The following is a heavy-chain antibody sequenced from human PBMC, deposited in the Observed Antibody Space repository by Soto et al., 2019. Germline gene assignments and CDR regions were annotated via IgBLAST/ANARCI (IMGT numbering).Heavy chain of an antibody. J-gene: IGHJ1*01. D-gene: IGHD6-19*01. CDR3: ARDRSADRFVQYFQH. CDR1: GFSFTSYS. CDR2: ISSRSDSI. Sequence: EVQLVESGGGLVQRGGSLRLSCAASGFSFTSYSMVWVRQAPGKGLEWVSSISSRSDSIYYADSVKGRFTISRDNAQNSLYLQMNILTSEDTAVYYCARDRSADRFVQYFQHWGPGTLVTVSS. V-gene: IGHV3-21*01.